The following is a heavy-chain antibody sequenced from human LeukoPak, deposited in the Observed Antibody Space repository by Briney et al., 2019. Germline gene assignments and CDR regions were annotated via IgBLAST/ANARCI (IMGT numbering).Heavy chain of an antibody. J-gene: IGHJ6*03. CDR2: IYSGGST. Sequence: PGGSLRLSCAASGFTVSSNYMSRVRQAPGKGLEWVSVIYSGGSTYYADSVKGRFTISRDNSKNTLYLQMNSLRAEDTAVYFCASLDTAMVQRGYYYYMNVWGKGTTVTVSS. D-gene: IGHD5-18*01. CDR3: ASLDTAMVQRGYYYYMNV. V-gene: IGHV3-53*01. CDR1: GFTVSSNY.